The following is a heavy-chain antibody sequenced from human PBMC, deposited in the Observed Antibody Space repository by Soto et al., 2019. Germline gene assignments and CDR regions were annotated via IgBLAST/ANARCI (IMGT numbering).Heavy chain of an antibody. D-gene: IGHD6-13*01. CDR2: IIPIFGTA. CDR3: ATDLGSSSWYSTQYGMDV. CDR1: GGTFSSYA. Sequence: GASVKVSCKASGGTFSSYAISWVRQAPGQGLEWMGGIIPIFGTANYAQKFQGRVTITADESTSTAYMELSSLRSEDTAVYYCATDLGSSSWYSTQYGMDVWGQGTTVTVSS. V-gene: IGHV1-69*13. J-gene: IGHJ6*02.